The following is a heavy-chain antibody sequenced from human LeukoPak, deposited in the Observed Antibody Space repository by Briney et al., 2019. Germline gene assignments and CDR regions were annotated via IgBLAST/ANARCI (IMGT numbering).Heavy chain of an antibody. CDR3: AKDGSGSYVYFDY. CDR2: ISSSGSTI. CDR1: GFTFSSYE. D-gene: IGHD3-10*01. V-gene: IGHV3-48*03. J-gene: IGHJ4*02. Sequence: PGGSLRLSCAASGFTFSSYEMNWVRQAPGKGLEWVSYISSSGSTIYYADSVKGRFTISRDNSKNTLYLQMNSLRAEDTAVYYCAKDGSGSYVYFDYWGQGTLVTVSS.